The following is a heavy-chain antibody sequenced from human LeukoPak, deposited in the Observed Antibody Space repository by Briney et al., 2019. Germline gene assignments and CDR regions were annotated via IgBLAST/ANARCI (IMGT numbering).Heavy chain of an antibody. CDR2: IKSKTDGGTT. D-gene: IGHD2-21*02. J-gene: IGHJ4*02. Sequence: GGSLRLSCAASGFTFIDAWMSWVRQAPGKGLEWVGRIKSKTDGGTTDYAAPVKVRFTISRDDSNNTLYLQMNTLIADDTAVYYCAKGVKQIVVVTAQHYLDYWGQGTLVTVSS. CDR3: AKGVKQIVVVTAQHYLDY. V-gene: IGHV3-15*01. CDR1: GFTFIDAW.